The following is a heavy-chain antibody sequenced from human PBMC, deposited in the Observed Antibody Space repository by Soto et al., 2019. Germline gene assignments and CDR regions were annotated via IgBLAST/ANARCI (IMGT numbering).Heavy chain of an antibody. V-gene: IGHV1-46*01. CDR3: ARAGHVVVVTAALDF. Sequence: QVQLVQSGAEVKKPGASVKVSCKASGDTFTDYYIHWVRQAPGQGLEWMGTVNPSGGHTTYAQHFLGSMTMTRDTATSTHYMDLPSLTSEDTAVYYCARAGHVVVVTAALDFWGQGTLVSVTS. J-gene: IGHJ4*02. D-gene: IGHD2-21*02. CDR2: VNPSGGHT. CDR1: GDTFTDYY.